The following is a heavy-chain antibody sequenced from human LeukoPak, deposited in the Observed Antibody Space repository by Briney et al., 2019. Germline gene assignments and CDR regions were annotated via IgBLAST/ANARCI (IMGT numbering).Heavy chain of an antibody. CDR3: ASDSYSPEYFQH. V-gene: IGHV3-66*01. CDR2: IYSGGST. Sequence: GGSLRLSCAASGFSLSNNYMSWVRQAPGKGLEWVSDIYSGGSTFYADSVKGRFTISRDNSKNTLYLQMNSLRTEETAVYYCASDSYSPEYFQHWGQGTLVTVSS. J-gene: IGHJ1*01. D-gene: IGHD2-15*01. CDR1: GFSLSNNY.